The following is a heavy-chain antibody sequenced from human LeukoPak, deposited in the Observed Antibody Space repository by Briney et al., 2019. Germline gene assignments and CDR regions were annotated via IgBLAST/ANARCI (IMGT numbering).Heavy chain of an antibody. CDR1: GGSISSSSYY. J-gene: IGHJ6*03. CDR2: TYYSGST. CDR3: ARGFKGEYQLLPFYYYYYMDV. V-gene: IGHV4-39*07. D-gene: IGHD2-2*01. Sequence: SETLSLTCTVSGGSISSSSYYWGWIRQPPGKGLEWIGSTYYSGSTNYNPSLKSRVTISVDTSKNQFSLKLSSVTAADTAVYYCARGFKGEYQLLPFYYYYYMDVWGKGTTVTISS.